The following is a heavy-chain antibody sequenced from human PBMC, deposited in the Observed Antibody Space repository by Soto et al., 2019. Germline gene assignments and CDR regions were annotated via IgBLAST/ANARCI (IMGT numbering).Heavy chain of an antibody. Sequence: QVQLQESGPGLVKPSQTLSLTCTVSGGSISSGGYYWSWIRQHPGKGLEWIGYIYYSGSTYYNPSLKSRVTRSVDTSKNQFSLKLSSVTAADTAVYYCARDGSSDRKSYYYYYGMDVWGQGTTVTVSS. V-gene: IGHV4-31*03. D-gene: IGHD6-25*01. CDR2: IYYSGST. CDR3: ARDGSSDRKSYYYYYGMDV. CDR1: GGSISSGGYY. J-gene: IGHJ6*02.